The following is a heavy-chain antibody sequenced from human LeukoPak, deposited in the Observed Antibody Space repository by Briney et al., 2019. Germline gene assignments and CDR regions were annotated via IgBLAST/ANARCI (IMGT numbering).Heavy chain of an antibody. J-gene: IGHJ4*02. CDR2: IWYDGSNK. V-gene: IGHV3-33*01. D-gene: IGHD2-15*01. CDR3: ARTGYCSGGSCYGFDH. CDR1: GFTFSSYG. Sequence: PGGSLRLSCAASGFTFSSYGMHWVRQAPGKGLEWVAVIWYDGSNKYYADSVKGRFTISRDNSKNTPYLQMNSLRAEDTAVYYCARTGYCSGGSCYGFDHWGQGTLVTVSS.